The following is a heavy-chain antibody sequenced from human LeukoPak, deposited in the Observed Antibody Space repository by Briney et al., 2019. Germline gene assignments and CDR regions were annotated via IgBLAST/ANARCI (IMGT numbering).Heavy chain of an antibody. D-gene: IGHD3-22*01. V-gene: IGHV3-23*01. CDR3: AKGHYYDSSGYYWNRGPADY. Sequence: GGSLRLSCAASGFTFSSYGMSWVRQAPGKGLEWVSAISGNGGSTYYADSVKGRFTISRDNSKNTLYLQMNSLRAEDTAVYYCAKGHYYDSSGYYWNRGPADYWGQGTLVTVSS. CDR1: GFTFSSYG. J-gene: IGHJ4*02. CDR2: ISGNGGST.